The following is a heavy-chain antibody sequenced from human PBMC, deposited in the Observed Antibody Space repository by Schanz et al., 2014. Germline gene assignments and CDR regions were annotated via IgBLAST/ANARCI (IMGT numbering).Heavy chain of an antibody. CDR1: GVSISNYY. CDR2: IYSSGST. V-gene: IGHV4-59*12. D-gene: IGHD4-17*01. J-gene: IGHJ6*02. CDR3: ARDRGMTTSDYYYGMDV. Sequence: QVQLQESGPGLVKPSETLSLTCTVSGVSISNYYWSWIRQPPGKRPEWIGYIYSSGSTYYNPSLKSRVSMSIYPSKTQFSLKLRSVTAADTAVYYCARDRGMTTSDYYYGMDVWGQGTTVTVSS.